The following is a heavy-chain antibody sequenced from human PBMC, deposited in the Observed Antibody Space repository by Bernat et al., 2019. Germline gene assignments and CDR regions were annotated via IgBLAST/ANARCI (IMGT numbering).Heavy chain of an antibody. J-gene: IGHJ6*03. V-gene: IGHV3-7*03. CDR3: ARDMRYSYGYWDYYYYMDV. CDR2: IKQDGSEK. Sequence: EVQLVESGGGLVQPGGSLRLSCAASGFTFSSYWMSWVRQAPGKGLEWVANIKQDGSEKYYVDSVKGRFTISRDNAKNSLYLQMNSLRAVDTAVYYCARDMRYSYGYWDYYYYMDVWGKGTTVTVSS. CDR1: GFTFSSYW. D-gene: IGHD5-18*01.